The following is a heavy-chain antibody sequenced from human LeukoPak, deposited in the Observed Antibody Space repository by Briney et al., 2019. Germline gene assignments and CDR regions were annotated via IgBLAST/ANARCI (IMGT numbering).Heavy chain of an antibody. D-gene: IGHD2-15*01. V-gene: IGHV4-30-4*01. CDR1: GGSISSGDYY. Sequence: AWETLSLTCTVSGGSISSGDYYWSWIRQPPGKGLEWIGYIYYSGSTYYNPSLKSRVAISVDTSKNQFSLKLSSVTAADTAVYYCARGVVVAAIHDYCFDYWGQGTLVTVSS. CDR2: IYYSGST. J-gene: IGHJ4*02. CDR3: ARGVVVAAIHDYCFDY.